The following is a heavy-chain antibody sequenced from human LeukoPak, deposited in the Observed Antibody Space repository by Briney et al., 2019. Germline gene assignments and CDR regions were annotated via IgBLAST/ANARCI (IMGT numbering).Heavy chain of an antibody. V-gene: IGHV3-74*01. CDR2: INGDGSST. J-gene: IGHJ3*02. D-gene: IGHD6-13*01. Sequence: GGSLRLSCAASGFTLSSYWMHWVRQAPGKGLVWVSRINGDGSSTNYTDFVKGRFTISRDNAKNTLYLQMNSLTAEDTAVYYCTRGGYRSWDAFDIWGQGTMVTVSS. CDR1: GFTLSSYW. CDR3: TRGGYRSWDAFDI.